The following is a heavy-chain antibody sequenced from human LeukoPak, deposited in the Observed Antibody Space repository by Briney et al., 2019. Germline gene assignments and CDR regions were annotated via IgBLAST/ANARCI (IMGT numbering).Heavy chain of an antibody. D-gene: IGHD3-9*01. CDR1: GYTFSGYY. CDR3: ARGSDVLRYFDWLYYFDY. Sequence: RASVKVSCKASGYTFSGYYMHWVRQAPGQGLEWMGWINPKSGGTNYAQKFQGRVTMTRDTSISTAHMEVSRLRFDDTAVYYCARGSDVLRYFDWLYYFDYWGQGTLVTVSS. J-gene: IGHJ4*02. V-gene: IGHV1-2*02. CDR2: INPKSGGT.